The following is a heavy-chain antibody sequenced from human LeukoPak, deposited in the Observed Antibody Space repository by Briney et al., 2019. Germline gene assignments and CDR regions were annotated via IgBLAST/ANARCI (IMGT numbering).Heavy chain of an antibody. Sequence: SSETLSLTCTVSGGSISSYCWSWVRQPPGKGLEWVGYIYYSGSTNYNPSLKSRVTISVDTSKNQFYLKLSSVTAEDTDVYYCARGVMGTIPTPFDYWGQGTLVTVSS. D-gene: IGHD5-24*01. V-gene: IGHV4-59*12. CDR2: IYYSGST. CDR3: ARGVMGTIPTPFDY. CDR1: GGSISSYC. J-gene: IGHJ4*02.